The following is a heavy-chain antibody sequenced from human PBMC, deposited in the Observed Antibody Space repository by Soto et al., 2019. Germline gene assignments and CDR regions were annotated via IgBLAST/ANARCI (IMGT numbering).Heavy chain of an antibody. J-gene: IGHJ6*02. CDR2: INPNSGGT. Sequence: ASVKVSCKASGYTFTGYYMHWVRQAPGQGLEWMGWINPNSGGTNYAQKFQGWVTMTRDTSISTAYMELSRLRSDDTAVYYCARDQSIAACHRNYYYYGMDVWGQGTTVNVSS. CDR3: ARDQSIAACHRNYYYYGMDV. CDR1: GYTFTGYY. D-gene: IGHD6-6*01. V-gene: IGHV1-2*04.